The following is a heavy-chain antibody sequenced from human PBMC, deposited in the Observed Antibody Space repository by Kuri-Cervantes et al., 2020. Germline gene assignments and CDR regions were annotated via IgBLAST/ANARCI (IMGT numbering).Heavy chain of an antibody. CDR3: ARAIRGNFYMDV. CDR1: GGSLSSYY. Sequence: SETLSPTCTVSGGSLSSYYWSWIRQSPGKGLEWIGYIYYSVGTTYNPSLKSRVTIAVDTSKNQFSLKLTSVTAADTAVYYCARAIRGNFYMDVWGKGTSVTVSS. D-gene: IGHD5-12*01. CDR2: IYYSVGT. J-gene: IGHJ6*03. V-gene: IGHV4-59*01.